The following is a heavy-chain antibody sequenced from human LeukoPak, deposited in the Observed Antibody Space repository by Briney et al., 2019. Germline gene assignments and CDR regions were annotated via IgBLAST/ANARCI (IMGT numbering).Heavy chain of an antibody. CDR3: ARVAKHFRGGLSFYFMDV. D-gene: IGHD3-10*01. CDR2: IYYSGGT. CDR1: GGSIINYY. Sequence: PSETLSLTCTMSGGSIINYYWTWIRQPPGKGLEWIGHIYYSGGTNYNPSLKSRVTISVDTSKKEFSLKLTSAIAADTAVYYCARVAKHFRGGLSFYFMDVWGIGTTVTTSS. V-gene: IGHV4-59*01. J-gene: IGHJ6*03.